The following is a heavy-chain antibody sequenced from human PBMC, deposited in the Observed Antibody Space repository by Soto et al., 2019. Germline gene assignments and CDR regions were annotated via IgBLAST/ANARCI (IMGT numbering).Heavy chain of an antibody. CDR3: ARQRTSVVTQAYFDS. Sequence: PSETLSLTCTVTGDSISNRSYYWGWIRQPPGKGLEWIGSIYYSGSTYNNPSLKRRVSMSVDTSKNQFSLKLRSVTAADTALYYCARQRTSVVTQAYFDSWGQGSLVTVSS. V-gene: IGHV4-39*01. D-gene: IGHD2-21*02. CDR2: IYYSGST. CDR1: GDSISNRSYY. J-gene: IGHJ4*02.